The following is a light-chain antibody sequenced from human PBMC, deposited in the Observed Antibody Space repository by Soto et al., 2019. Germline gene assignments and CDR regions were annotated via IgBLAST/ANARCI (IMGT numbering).Light chain of an antibody. Sequence: DIQMTQSPTSLSSSVGDRVTITCRASQNINNYLNWYQHKPGKAPKVLIYTTPTLQVGVPSRFSGSGSGTDFTLTINGLQPEDSATYYCQQSYSDVSFGGGTRVE. V-gene: IGKV1-39*01. CDR2: TTP. J-gene: IGKJ4*01. CDR3: QQSYSDVS. CDR1: QNINNY.